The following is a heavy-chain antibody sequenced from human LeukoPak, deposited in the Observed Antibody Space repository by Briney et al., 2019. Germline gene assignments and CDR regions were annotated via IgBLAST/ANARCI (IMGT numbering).Heavy chain of an antibody. J-gene: IGHJ4*02. Sequence: GGSLRLSCAASGFTFSSYSMNWVRQAPGKGLEWVSSISSSSSYIYYADSVKGRFTISRDNAKNSLYLQMKSLRAEDTAVYYCARVEKYPFLQRGSSYGYDPYYYFDYWGQGTLVTVSS. CDR2: ISSSSSYI. V-gene: IGHV3-21*01. CDR1: GFTFSSYS. D-gene: IGHD5-18*01. CDR3: ARVEKYPFLQRGSSYGYDPYYYFDY.